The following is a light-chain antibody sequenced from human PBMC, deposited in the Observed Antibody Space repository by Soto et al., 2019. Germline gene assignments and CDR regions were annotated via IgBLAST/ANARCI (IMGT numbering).Light chain of an antibody. CDR3: SSYTSSNTVI. CDR2: GVS. J-gene: IGLJ2*01. V-gene: IGLV2-14*01. Sequence: QSVLTQPASVSGSPGQSITISCTGTSSDVGGYNYVSWYQQHPGKAPKVMIYGVSSRPSGVSNRFSGSKSGNTASLTISGLQTEDEADYYCSSYTSSNTVIFGGGTKLTVL. CDR1: SSDVGGYNY.